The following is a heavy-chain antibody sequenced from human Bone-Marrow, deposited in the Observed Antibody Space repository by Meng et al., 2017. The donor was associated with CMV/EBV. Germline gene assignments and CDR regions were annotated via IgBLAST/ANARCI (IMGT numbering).Heavy chain of an antibody. CDR2: ISVYNGNT. Sequence: KGTGYTFTTYGIRWVRRAPAKGREWMGWISVYNGNTNYAEKFQGSVTMTTDTSTNTAYIELRSMRSDDTAVYFCARDSVAARPGWFDPWGQGTLVTVSS. CDR1: GYTFTTYG. J-gene: IGHJ5*02. CDR3: ARDSVAARPGWFDP. V-gene: IGHV1-18*01. D-gene: IGHD6-6*01.